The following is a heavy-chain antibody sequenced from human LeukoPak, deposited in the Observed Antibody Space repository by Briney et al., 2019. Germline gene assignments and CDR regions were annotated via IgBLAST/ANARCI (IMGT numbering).Heavy chain of an antibody. CDR3: AREPSYYYDSSGYPIHYYYYMDV. V-gene: IGHV4-30-4*01. Sequence: KTSETLSLTCTVSGGSVSSGDYYWSWIRQTPGKGLEWIGYIYYTGTTYYNPSLKSRVTISVDTSKNQFSLKLSSVTAADTAVYYCAREPSYYYDSSGYPIHYYYYMDVWGKGTTVTVSS. J-gene: IGHJ6*03. CDR1: GGSVSSGDYY. D-gene: IGHD3-22*01. CDR2: IYYTGTT.